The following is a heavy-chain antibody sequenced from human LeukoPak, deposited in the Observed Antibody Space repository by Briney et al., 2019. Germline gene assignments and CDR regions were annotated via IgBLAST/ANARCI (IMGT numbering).Heavy chain of an antibody. J-gene: IGHJ4*02. V-gene: IGHV1-18*01. CDR1: GYTFTSYG. Sequence: ASVKVSCKASGYTFTSYGIIWVRQAPGQGLEWMGWISNYNGNTNYAQKFQDRVTVTTDTSTSTAYMELRSLRSDDTAVYYCARDRNYYDSSAYYFFDYWGQGTLVTVSS. CDR3: ARDRNYYDSSAYYFFDY. D-gene: IGHD3-22*01. CDR2: ISNYNGNT.